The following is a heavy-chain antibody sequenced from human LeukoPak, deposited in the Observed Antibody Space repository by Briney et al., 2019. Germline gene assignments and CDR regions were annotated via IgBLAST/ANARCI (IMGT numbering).Heavy chain of an antibody. CDR3: AKPRAKGQQLVRGKYYYYYYGMDV. D-gene: IGHD6-13*01. J-gene: IGHJ6*02. CDR1: GFTFSSYA. Sequence: PGGSLRLSCAASGFTFSSYAMSWVRQAPGKGLEWVSAISGSGGSTYYADSVKGRFTISRDNSKNTLYLQTNSLRAEDTAVYYCAKPRAKGQQLVRGKYYYYYYGMDVWGQGTTVTVSS. CDR2: ISGSGGST. V-gene: IGHV3-23*01.